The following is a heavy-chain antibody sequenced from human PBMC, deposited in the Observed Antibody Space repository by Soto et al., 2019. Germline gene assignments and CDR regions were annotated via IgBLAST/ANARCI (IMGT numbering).Heavy chain of an antibody. CDR3: ARVKRSGLPGLTYYFDY. J-gene: IGHJ4*01. CDR2: VYYDGTT. V-gene: IGHV4-59*01. CDR1: NGSIGTYY. D-gene: IGHD2-21*01. Sequence: SETLSLTCTVSNGSIGTYYWSWIRQPPGRGMEWIGYVYYDGTTIYNPSLKSRLTMSVDTPENQFSLRLKSVTAADTATYFCARVKRSGLPGLTYYFDYWGHGTLVTVSS.